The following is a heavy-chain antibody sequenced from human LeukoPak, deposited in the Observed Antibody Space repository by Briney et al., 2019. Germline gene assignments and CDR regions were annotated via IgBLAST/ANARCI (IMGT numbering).Heavy chain of an antibody. J-gene: IGHJ4*02. CDR3: ARVGRVTTPRYSDY. CDR2: IEGHGSKK. Sequence: PGGSLRLSCAASGFTFSSYWMSWVRQAPGKGLEWVANIEGHGSKKYYVDSVKGRFTTSRDNAKNSVYLQMNSLRAEDTAVYYCARVGRVTTPRYSDYWGQGTLVTVSS. CDR1: GFTFSSYW. D-gene: IGHD4-17*01. V-gene: IGHV3-7*01.